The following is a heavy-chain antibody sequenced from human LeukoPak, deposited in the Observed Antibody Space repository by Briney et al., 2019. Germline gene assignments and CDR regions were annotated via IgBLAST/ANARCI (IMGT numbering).Heavy chain of an antibody. CDR1: GYTFTSYY. V-gene: IGHV1-46*01. J-gene: IGHJ4*02. CDR3: ARTYSSSGCVDY. CDR2: ISPSGGST. D-gene: IGHD6-13*01. Sequence: ASVKVSCMASGYTFTSYYLQWVRQAPGQGLEWMGIISPSGGSTTYAQKFQGRVTLTRDTSTTTVHMELSSLRSEDTAVYYCARTYSSSGCVDYWGQGTLVTVSS.